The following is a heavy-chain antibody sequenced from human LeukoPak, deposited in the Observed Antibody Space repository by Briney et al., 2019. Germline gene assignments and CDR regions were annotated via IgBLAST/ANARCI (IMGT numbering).Heavy chain of an antibody. J-gene: IGHJ4*02. CDR1: GFTFSRYD. CDR2: INHSGST. D-gene: IGHD5-18*01. V-gene: IGHV4-34*01. CDR3: ARGRVQLWSMLRYYFDY. Sequence: PGGSLRLSCAASGFTFSRYDLSWVRQPPGKGLEWIGEINHSGSTNYNPSLKSRVTISVDTSKNQFSLKLSSVTAADTAVYYCARGRVQLWSMLRYYFDYWGQGTLVTVSS.